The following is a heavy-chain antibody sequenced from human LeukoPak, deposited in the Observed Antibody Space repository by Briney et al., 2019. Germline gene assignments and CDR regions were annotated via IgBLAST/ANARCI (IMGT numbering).Heavy chain of an antibody. V-gene: IGHV3-11*05. J-gene: IGHJ3*02. CDR2: ISSSSSYT. Sequence: PGGSLRLSCAASGFTFSDYYMSWIRQAPGKGLEWVSYISSSSSYTNYADSVKGRFTISRDNAKNSLYLQMNSLRAEDTAVYYCAREWYSSGWEDRRGDFNDAFDIWGQGTMVTVSS. CDR3: AREWYSSGWEDRRGDFNDAFDI. CDR1: GFTFSDYY. D-gene: IGHD6-19*01.